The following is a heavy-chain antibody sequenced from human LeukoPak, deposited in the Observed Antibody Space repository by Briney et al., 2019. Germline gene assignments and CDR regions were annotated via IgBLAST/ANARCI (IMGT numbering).Heavy chain of an antibody. CDR1: GYTFTSYG. D-gene: IGHD2-2*01. V-gene: IGHV1-18*01. J-gene: IGHJ6*02. Sequence: GASVKVSCKASGYTFTSYGISWVRQAPGQGLEWMGWISAYNGNTNYAQKLQGRVTMTTDTSTTTAYMELRSLRSDDTAVYYCARGPGYCSSTSCYGDGRLDYYYGMDVWGQGTTVTVSS. CDR3: ARGPGYCSSTSCYGDGRLDYYYGMDV. CDR2: ISAYNGNT.